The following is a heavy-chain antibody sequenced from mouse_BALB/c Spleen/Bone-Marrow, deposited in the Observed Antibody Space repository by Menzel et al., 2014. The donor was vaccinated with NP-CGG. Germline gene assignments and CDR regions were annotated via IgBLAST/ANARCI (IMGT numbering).Heavy chain of an antibody. CDR1: GFTFSSYG. V-gene: IGHV5-6-3*01. J-gene: IGHJ3*01. D-gene: IGHD1-1*01. CDR2: INSNGSST. Sequence: EVKVVESGGGLVQPGGSLKLSCAASGFTFSSYGMSWVRQTPDKRLELVATINSNGSSTYYPDSVKGRFTISRDNAKNTLYLQMSSLKSEDTAMYYCARVPLYYYAWGQGTLVTVSA. CDR3: ARVPLYYYA.